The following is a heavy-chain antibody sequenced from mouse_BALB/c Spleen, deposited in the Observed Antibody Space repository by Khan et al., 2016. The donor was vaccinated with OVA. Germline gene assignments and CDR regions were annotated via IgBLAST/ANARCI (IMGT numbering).Heavy chain of an antibody. Sequence: QVQLKQSGAELVRPGVSVKISCKGSGYTFTDFTMHWVKQSHAMSLEWIGVISTYYGHATYNQKFKDKATMTVDKSSSTAYMELARLTSEDSAIYYCTRGGGGYRFAYWGQGTLVTVSA. CDR1: GYTFTDFT. J-gene: IGHJ3*01. V-gene: IGHV1S137*01. CDR2: ISTYYGHA. CDR3: TRGGGGYRFAY. D-gene: IGHD1-1*02.